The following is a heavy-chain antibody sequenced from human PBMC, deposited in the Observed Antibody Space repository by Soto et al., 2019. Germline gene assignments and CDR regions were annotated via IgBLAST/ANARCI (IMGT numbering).Heavy chain of an antibody. CDR1: GFTFSNYG. Sequence: QVQLVESGGGVVQPGRSLRLSCAASGFTFSNYGMHWVRQAPGKGLEWVAVISYDGSNKYYADSVKGRFTISRDDSKNTLYLQMNSLRAEDTAVYYCAKDHCSSRSCYYYYGMDVWGQGTTVTVSS. V-gene: IGHV3-30*18. CDR3: AKDHCSSRSCYYYYGMDV. CDR2: ISYDGSNK. J-gene: IGHJ6*02. D-gene: IGHD2-15*01.